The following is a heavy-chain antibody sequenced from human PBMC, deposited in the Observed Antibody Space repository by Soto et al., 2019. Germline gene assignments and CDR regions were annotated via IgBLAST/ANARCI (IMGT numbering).Heavy chain of an antibody. CDR3: ARDGSGFWSGYYTPNWFDP. D-gene: IGHD3-3*01. V-gene: IGHV3-64D*08. Sequence: PGGSLRLSCSASGFTFSSYAMHWVRQAPGKGLEYVSAISSNGGSTYYADSVKGRFTISRDNSKNTLYLQMSSLRAEDTAVYYCARDGSGFWSGYYTPNWFDPWGQGTLVTVSS. CDR1: GFTFSSYA. J-gene: IGHJ5*02. CDR2: ISSNGGST.